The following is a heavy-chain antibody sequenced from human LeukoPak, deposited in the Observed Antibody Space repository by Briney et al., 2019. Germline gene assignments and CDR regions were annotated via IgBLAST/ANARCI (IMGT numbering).Heavy chain of an antibody. CDR1: GGSISSSNW. CDR3: ARDQTPFY. Sequence: PSGTLSLTCAVSGGSISSSNWWSWVRQAPGKGLEWVANIKHDGSEDYYLDSVKGRFTISRDNAKSSMWLQMNSLRDEDTAVYYCARDQTPFYWGQGSLVTVSS. V-gene: IGHV3-7*01. D-gene: IGHD2-15*01. CDR2: IKHDGSED. J-gene: IGHJ4*02.